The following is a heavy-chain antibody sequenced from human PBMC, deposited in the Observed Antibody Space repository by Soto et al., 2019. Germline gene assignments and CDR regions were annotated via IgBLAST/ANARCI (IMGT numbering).Heavy chain of an antibody. V-gene: IGHV4-4*07. CDR2: IYTSGST. Sequence: SETLSLTCTVSGGSISSYYWSWIRQPAGKGLEWIGRIYTSGSTNHNPSLKSRVTMSVDTSKNQFSLKLRSVTAADTAVYYCAREIAVAGTGVSWFDPWGQGTLVTVSS. J-gene: IGHJ5*02. CDR3: AREIAVAGTGVSWFDP. D-gene: IGHD6-19*01. CDR1: GGSISSYY.